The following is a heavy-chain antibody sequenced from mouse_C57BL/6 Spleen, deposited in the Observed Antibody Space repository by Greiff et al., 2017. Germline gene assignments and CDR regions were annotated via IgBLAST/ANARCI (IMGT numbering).Heavy chain of an antibody. D-gene: IGHD1-1*01. Sequence: QVQLQQPGAELVKPGASVKLSCKASGYTFTSYWMHWVKQRPGQGLEWIGMIHPNSGSTNYNEKFKSKATLTVDKSSSTAYMQLSSLTSEDSAVYYCAREGTVEDYAMDYWGQGTSVTVSS. CDR1: GYTFTSYW. CDR2: IHPNSGST. V-gene: IGHV1-64*01. CDR3: AREGTVEDYAMDY. J-gene: IGHJ4*01.